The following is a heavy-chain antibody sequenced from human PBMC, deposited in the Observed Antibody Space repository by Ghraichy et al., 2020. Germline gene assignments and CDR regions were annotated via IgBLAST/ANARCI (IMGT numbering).Heavy chain of an antibody. D-gene: IGHD1-1*01. V-gene: IGHV4-34*01. Sequence: SETLSLTCAVYGGSFSGYYWSWIRQPPGKGLEWIGEINHSGSTNYNPSLKSRATISVDTSKNQFSLKLSSVTAADTAVYYCARLDHKFFFDSWGQGTLVTVSS. J-gene: IGHJ5*01. CDR2: INHSGST. CDR1: GGSFSGYY. CDR3: ARLDHKFFFDS.